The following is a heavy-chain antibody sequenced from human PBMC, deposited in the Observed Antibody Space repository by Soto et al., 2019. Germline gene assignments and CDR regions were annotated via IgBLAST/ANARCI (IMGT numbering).Heavy chain of an antibody. D-gene: IGHD5-12*01. J-gene: IGHJ6*02. Sequence: KPSETLSLTCAVYGGSFSGYYWSWIRQPPGKGLEWIGEINHSGSTNYNPSLKSRVTISVDTSKNQFSLKLSSVTAADTAVYYCARVKGWLQLPPYYYYYGMDVWGQGTTVTVSS. CDR3: ARVKGWLQLPPYYYYYGMDV. CDR1: GGSFSGYY. CDR2: INHSGST. V-gene: IGHV4-34*01.